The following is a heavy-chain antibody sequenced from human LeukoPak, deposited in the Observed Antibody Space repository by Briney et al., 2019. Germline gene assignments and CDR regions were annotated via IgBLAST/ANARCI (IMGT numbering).Heavy chain of an antibody. Sequence: GGSLRLSCAASGFTFSNYAMSWVRQAPGKGLEWVAVISYDGSNKYYADSVKGRFTISRDNSKNTLYLQMNSLRAEDTAVYYCAKDLGGTGTTFFGYYYYGMDVWGQGTTVTVSS. D-gene: IGHD1-7*01. CDR2: ISYDGSNK. CDR3: AKDLGGTGTTFFGYYYYGMDV. V-gene: IGHV3-30*18. J-gene: IGHJ6*02. CDR1: GFTFSNYA.